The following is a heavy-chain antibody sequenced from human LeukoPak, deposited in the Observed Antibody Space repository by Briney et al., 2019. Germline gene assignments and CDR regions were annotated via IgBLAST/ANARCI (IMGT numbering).Heavy chain of an antibody. D-gene: IGHD2-2*01. CDR2: ISSRSTYI. CDR3: ARIFRYQLVDYYALDV. Sequence: GGSLGLSCAASGFTFSDYAMDWVRQAPGKGLEWVSAISSRSTYIYYADSVKGRFTISRDNAKNSVSLQMNSLRAEDTAVYYCARIFRYQLVDYYALDVWGQGTTVTVS. J-gene: IGHJ6*02. CDR1: GFTFSDYA. V-gene: IGHV3-21*01.